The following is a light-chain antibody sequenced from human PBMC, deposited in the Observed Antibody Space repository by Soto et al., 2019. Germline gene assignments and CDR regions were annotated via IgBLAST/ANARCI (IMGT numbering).Light chain of an antibody. V-gene: IGLV1-47*01. J-gene: IGLJ3*02. CDR1: SSNIGSKY. CDR2: RND. CDR3: AAWDGSLSGWV. Sequence: QSVLTQPPSASGTPGQRVTISCSGSSSNIGSKYVYWYQQLPGTAPKLLIYRNDQRPSGVPDRFSGSKSGTSASLAISGLXSEXXXXXXCAAWDGSLSGWVFGGGTKLTVL.